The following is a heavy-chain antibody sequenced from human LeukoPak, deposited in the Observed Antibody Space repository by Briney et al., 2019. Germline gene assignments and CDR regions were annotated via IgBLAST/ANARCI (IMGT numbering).Heavy chain of an antibody. CDR3: ARSPIAVAGTHYYYYYMDV. CDR2: IIPIFDET. J-gene: IGHJ6*03. V-gene: IGHV1-69*05. Sequence: SVKVSCKPSGGTFSIYAISWVRQAPGQGLEWMGGIIPIFDETNYAQMFQGRVTITTDASTSTAYMEVSSLRSEDTALYYCARSPIAVAGTHYYYYYMDVWGKGTTVTASS. D-gene: IGHD6-19*01. CDR1: GGTFSIYA.